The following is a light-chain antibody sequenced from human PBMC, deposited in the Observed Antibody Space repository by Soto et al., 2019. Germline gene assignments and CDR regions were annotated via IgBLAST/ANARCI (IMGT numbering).Light chain of an antibody. CDR2: DVT. V-gene: IGLV2-14*03. Sequence: QSALTQPASVSGSPGQSITISCTGTSSDVGGYSYVSWYQPHPGNAPKLMIYDVTNRPSGVSNRFSGSKSGNTASLTISGLQAEDEADYYCISYTSSSTVVFGGGTKLTVL. CDR3: ISYTSSSTVV. CDR1: SSDVGGYSY. J-gene: IGLJ2*01.